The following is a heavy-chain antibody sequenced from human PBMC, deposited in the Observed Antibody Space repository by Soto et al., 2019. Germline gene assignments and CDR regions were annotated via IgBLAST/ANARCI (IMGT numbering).Heavy chain of an antibody. Sequence: SETLSLTCTVSGASISSGYYWTWIRQHPGKGLEWIGYIYYNGNTFYNPSLKSRLTISLDTSKTQFSLKLSSVTAADAAMYYCARALRSYYFDYWGQGTLVNVSS. CDR3: ARALRSYYFDY. CDR2: IYYNGNT. V-gene: IGHV4-31*03. J-gene: IGHJ4*02. D-gene: IGHD3-16*02. CDR1: GASISSGYY.